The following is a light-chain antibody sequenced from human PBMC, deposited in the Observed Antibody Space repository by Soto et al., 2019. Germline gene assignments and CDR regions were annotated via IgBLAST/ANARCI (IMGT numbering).Light chain of an antibody. V-gene: IGLV2-8*01. CDR1: SSDVGAYKY. J-gene: IGLJ3*02. CDR2: EGT. Sequence: QSALTQPPSASGSPGQSVTISCTGTSSDVGAYKYVSWYQQYPGKAPKLMIYEGTRRPSGVADRFSCSKSGNTASLTVSGLQAEDEADYYCTSYVGNDIWVFGGGTKMTVL. CDR3: TSYVGNDIWV.